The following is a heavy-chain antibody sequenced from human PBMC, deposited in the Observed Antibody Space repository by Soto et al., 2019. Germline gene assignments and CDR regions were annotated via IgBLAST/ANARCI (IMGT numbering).Heavy chain of an antibody. J-gene: IGHJ5*02. CDR2: IYYSGST. V-gene: IGHV4-39*01. Sequence: QLQLQESGPGLVKPSETLSLTCTASGGSISSRGYYWGWIRQPPGKGLEWIGTIYYSGSTYYNPSLKSRVTISVDTSKTQFSLKLSSVTAADTAVYYCATSNWFDPWGQGTLVTVSS. CDR1: GGSISSRGYY. CDR3: ATSNWFDP.